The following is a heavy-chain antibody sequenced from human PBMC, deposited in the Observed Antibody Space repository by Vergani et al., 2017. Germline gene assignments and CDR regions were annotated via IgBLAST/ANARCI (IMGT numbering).Heavy chain of an antibody. CDR3: ARPRLGIVGGGVDY. J-gene: IGHJ4*02. CDR1: GHSISSGYY. V-gene: IGHV4-38-2*01. D-gene: IGHD1-26*01. CDR2: IYHSGST. Sequence: QVQLQESGPGLVKPSETLSLTCAVSGHSISSGYYWGWIRQPPGKGLEWIGSIYHSGSTYYNPSLKNRVTISVDTSKNQFSLKLSSVTAADTAVYYCARPRLGIVGGGVDYWGQGTLVTVSS.